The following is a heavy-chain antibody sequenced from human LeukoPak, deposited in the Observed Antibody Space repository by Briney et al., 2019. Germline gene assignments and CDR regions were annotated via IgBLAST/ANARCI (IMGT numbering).Heavy chain of an antibody. V-gene: IGHV3-23*01. CDR3: AKDKYGDYAVDY. D-gene: IGHD4-17*01. J-gene: IGHJ4*02. CDR2: INDSGGST. CDR1: GFTFSSYA. Sequence: GGSLRLSCAASGFTFSSYAMSWVRQAPGQGLEWVSAINDSGGSTYYADAVKGRFTISRDNSKNTLYLQRTSLRGEDTAVYYCAKDKYGDYAVDYWGKGTLVTVSS.